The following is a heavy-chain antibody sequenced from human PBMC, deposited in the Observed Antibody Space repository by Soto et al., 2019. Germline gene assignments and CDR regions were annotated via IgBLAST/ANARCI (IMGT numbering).Heavy chain of an antibody. V-gene: IGHV3-7*01. CDR2: IKQDGSHK. Sequence: SGFTFSSYAMSWARQAPGKGLEWVANIKQDGSHKYYVPSVKGRFTISRDNAKNSLYLQMNSLRAEDAAVYYCATSTGAPGNYWGQGTLVTVSS. J-gene: IGHJ4*02. CDR1: GFTFSSYA. CDR3: ATSTGAPGNY. D-gene: IGHD1-26*01.